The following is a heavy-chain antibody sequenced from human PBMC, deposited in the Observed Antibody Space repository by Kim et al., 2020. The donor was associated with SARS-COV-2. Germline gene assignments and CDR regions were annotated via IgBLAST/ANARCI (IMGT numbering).Heavy chain of an antibody. V-gene: IGHV1-69*13. CDR1: GGTFSSYA. Sequence: SVKVSCKASGGTFSSYAISWVRQAPGQGLEWMGGIIPIFGTANYAQKFQGRVTITADESTSTAYMELSSLRSEDTAVYYCARDYSLPAAVPDYYYYYGMDVWGQGTTVTVSS. CDR3: ARDYSLPAAVPDYYYYYGMDV. CDR2: IIPIFGTA. J-gene: IGHJ6*02. D-gene: IGHD2-2*01.